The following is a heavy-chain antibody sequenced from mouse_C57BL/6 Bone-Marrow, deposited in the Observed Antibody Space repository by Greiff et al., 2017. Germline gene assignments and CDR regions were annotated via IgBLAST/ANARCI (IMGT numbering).Heavy chain of an antibody. CDR3: ARFSCGSSPFDY. V-gene: IGHV7-3*01. CDR2: IRNKANGYTT. Sequence: EVHLVESGGGLVQPGGSLSLSCAASGFTFTDYYMSWVRQPPGKALEWLGFIRNKANGYTTEYSASVKGRFTISRDNSQSILYLQMNALRAEDSATYYCARFSCGSSPFDYWGQGTTLTVSS. D-gene: IGHD1-1*01. CDR1: GFTFTDYY. J-gene: IGHJ2*01.